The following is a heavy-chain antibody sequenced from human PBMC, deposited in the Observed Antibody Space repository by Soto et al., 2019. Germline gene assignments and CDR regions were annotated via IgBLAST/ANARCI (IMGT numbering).Heavy chain of an antibody. CDR2: ISYDGSNK. CDR1: GFTFSSYG. D-gene: IGHD1-26*01. Sequence: GGSLRLSCAASGFTFSSYGMHWVRQAPGKGLEWVAVISYDGSNKYYADSVKGRFTISRDNSKNTLYLQMNSLRAEDTAVYYCAKERVGATSWLRYYYYYGMDAWGQRTTVTVSS. CDR3: AKERVGATSWLRYYYYYGMDA. J-gene: IGHJ6*02. V-gene: IGHV3-30*18.